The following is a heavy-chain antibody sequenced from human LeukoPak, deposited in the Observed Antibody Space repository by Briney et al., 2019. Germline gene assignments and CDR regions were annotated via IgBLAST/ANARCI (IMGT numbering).Heavy chain of an antibody. V-gene: IGHV3-21*01. CDR2: ISSSSSYI. Sequence: GGSLRLSCAASGFTFSSYSMNWVRQAPGKGLEWVSSISSSSSYIYYADSVKGRFTISRDNAKNSLYLQMNSLRAEDTAVYYCARGQEGYDILTGYYQNYWGQGTLVTVSS. CDR3: ARGQEGYDILTGYYQNY. D-gene: IGHD3-9*01. J-gene: IGHJ4*02. CDR1: GFTFSSYS.